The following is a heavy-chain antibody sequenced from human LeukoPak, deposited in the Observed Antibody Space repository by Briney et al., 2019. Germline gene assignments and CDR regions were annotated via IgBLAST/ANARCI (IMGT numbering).Heavy chain of an antibody. CDR2: IYTSGST. J-gene: IGHJ6*03. CDR1: GGSFSGYY. CDR3: ARAPGGYSYGYYYYYMDV. Sequence: SETLSLTCAVYGGSFSGYYWSWIRQPAGKGLEWIGRIYTSGSTNYNPSLKSRVTMSVDTSKNQFSLKLSSVTAADTAVYYCARAPGGYSYGYYYYYMDVWGKGTTVTISS. D-gene: IGHD5-18*01. V-gene: IGHV4-59*10.